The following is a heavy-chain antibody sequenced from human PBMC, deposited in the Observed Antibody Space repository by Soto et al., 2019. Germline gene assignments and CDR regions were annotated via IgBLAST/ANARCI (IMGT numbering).Heavy chain of an antibody. J-gene: IGHJ4*02. CDR3: ARGAPPDY. D-gene: IGHD3-10*01. V-gene: IGHV1-3*01. CDR1: GYTFTNYA. CDR2: INPGNGNT. Sequence: ASVKVSCKASGYTFTNYAMLWVRQAPGQRLEWMGWINPGNGNTKYSQNFQGRVTITRDTSASTAYMELSGLRSEDTAVYYCARGAPPDYWGLGTLVTVS.